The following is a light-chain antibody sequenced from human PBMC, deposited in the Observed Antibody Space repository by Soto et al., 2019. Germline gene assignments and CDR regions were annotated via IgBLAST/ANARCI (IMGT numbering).Light chain of an antibody. CDR3: QQSYSTPRT. CDR1: RSITNY. Sequence: DIPMTQSPSSLSAFVGDRVTITCRASRSITNYLNWYQQKPGRAPKLLIYAASRLQGGVPSRFSGSGSGTDFTLTFSSLQPEDSATYYCQQSYSTPRTFGQGTKVEIK. CDR2: AAS. J-gene: IGKJ1*01. V-gene: IGKV1-39*01.